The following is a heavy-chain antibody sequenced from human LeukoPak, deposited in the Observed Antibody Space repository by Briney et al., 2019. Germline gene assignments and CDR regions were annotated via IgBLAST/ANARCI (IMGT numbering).Heavy chain of an antibody. D-gene: IGHD2-2*02. V-gene: IGHV5-51*01. CDR3: ARNLVPAAIVDAFDI. J-gene: IGHJ3*02. CDR1: GYSFTGYW. CDR2: IYPGDSDT. Sequence: GESLKISCKGSGYSFTGYWIGWVRQMPGKGLEWMGIIYPGDSDTRYSPSFQGQVTISADKSISTAYLQWSSLKASDTAMYYCARNLVPAAIVDAFDIWGQGTMVTVSS.